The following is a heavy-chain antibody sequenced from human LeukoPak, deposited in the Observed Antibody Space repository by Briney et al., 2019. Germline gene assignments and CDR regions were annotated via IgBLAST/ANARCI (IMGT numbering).Heavy chain of an antibody. V-gene: IGHV4-30-4*08. J-gene: IGHJ4*02. CDR2: IYYSGST. Sequence: PSQTLSLTCTVSGGSISSGDYYWSWLRQPPGKGLEWIGYIYYSGSTYYNPSLKSRVTISVDTSKNQFSLKLSSVTAADTAVYYCASYSSGYYRWGVDYWGQGTLVTVSS. CDR1: GGSISSGDYY. CDR3: ASYSSGYYRWGVDY. D-gene: IGHD3-22*01.